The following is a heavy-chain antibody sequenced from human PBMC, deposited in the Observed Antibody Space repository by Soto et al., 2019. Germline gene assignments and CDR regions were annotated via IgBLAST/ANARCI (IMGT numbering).Heavy chain of an antibody. CDR3: AGVGRGGAKLWAGWFGMDV. V-gene: IGHV1-69*12. D-gene: IGHD3-16*01. Sequence: QVQLVQSGAEVKKPGSSVKVSCKASGGTFSSYAISWVRQAPGQGLEWMGGIIPIFGTANYAQKFQGRVTITADESTRTAYMERSSLRSEDTALYYCAGVGRGGAKLWAGWFGMDVWGQGTTVTVSS. J-gene: IGHJ6*02. CDR1: GGTFSSYA. CDR2: IIPIFGTA.